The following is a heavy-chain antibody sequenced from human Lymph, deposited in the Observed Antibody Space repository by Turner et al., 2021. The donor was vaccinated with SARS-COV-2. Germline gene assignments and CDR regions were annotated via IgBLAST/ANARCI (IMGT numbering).Heavy chain of an antibody. Sequence: VQLVESGGGVVQPGRSLRLSCAATGFTFSTYSIYWVRQSPGKGLEWVAVISYDGSNKSYADSVKGRFTISRYNSKTTLYLQINSLIAEDTAVYYCARYASGGYFYYGMDVWGQGTTVTVSS. V-gene: IGHV3-30*04. CDR1: GFTFSTYS. CDR3: ARYASGGYFYYGMDV. D-gene: IGHD3-10*01. CDR2: ISYDGSNK. J-gene: IGHJ6*02.